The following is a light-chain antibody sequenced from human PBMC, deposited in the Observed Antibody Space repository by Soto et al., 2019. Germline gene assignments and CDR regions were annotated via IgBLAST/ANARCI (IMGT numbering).Light chain of an antibody. CDR1: SSDVGGYNY. V-gene: IGLV2-8*01. CDR3: SSYGGSNTVV. Sequence: QSALTQPPSASGSPGQSVTISCTGSSSDVGGYNYVSWYQQHPGKAPKLMIYEVSKRPSVVPARLSGSTSGNTASLTVSGLQAEDEADYYCSSYGGSNTVVFGGGTKLTVL. CDR2: EVS. J-gene: IGLJ2*01.